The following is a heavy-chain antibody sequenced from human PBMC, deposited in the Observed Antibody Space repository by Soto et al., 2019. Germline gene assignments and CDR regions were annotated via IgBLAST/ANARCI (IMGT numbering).Heavy chain of an antibody. J-gene: IGHJ6*02. D-gene: IGHD3-10*01. Sequence: QITLKESGPTLLKPTQTLTLTCTFSGFSLSTSGVGVVWIRQPPGKALQWLALIYWDDDERFSPSLRNRLTSTKDTSKNQAILTMTNMDPVDTATYYCAHQTYYDGSGTIDGWGQGTTVTVSS. V-gene: IGHV2-5*02. CDR3: AHQTYYDGSGTIDG. CDR1: GFSLSTSGVG. CDR2: IYWDDDE.